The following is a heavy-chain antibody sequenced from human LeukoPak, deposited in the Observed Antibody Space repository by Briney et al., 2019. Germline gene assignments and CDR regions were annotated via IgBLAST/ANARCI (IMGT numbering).Heavy chain of an antibody. J-gene: IGHJ5*02. V-gene: IGHV3-33*01. D-gene: IGHD2-2*01. CDR1: GFTFRSYG. CDR3: ARDPDCSSTSCYDHSFDP. Sequence: GGSLRLSCAASGFTFRSYGMHWVRQAPGKGLEWVAVIWYDGSNKYYADSVKGRFTISRDNSKNTLYLQMNSLRAEDTAVYYCARDPDCSSTSCYDHSFDPRGQGTLVTVSS. CDR2: IWYDGSNK.